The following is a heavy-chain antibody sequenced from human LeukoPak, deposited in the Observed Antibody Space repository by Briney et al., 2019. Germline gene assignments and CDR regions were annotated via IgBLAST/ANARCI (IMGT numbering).Heavy chain of an antibody. CDR2: IDGGGGRT. Sequence: GGSLRLSCTASGFAFSSYAMSWVRQAPGVGLEWVSAIDGGGGRTWHADSVKGRFTISRDNTKNTLYLQMNSLRAEDTAVYYCAKSSYYDTSGYYREYYFDYWGQGTLVTVSS. J-gene: IGHJ4*02. V-gene: IGHV3-23*01. CDR1: GFAFSSYA. D-gene: IGHD3-22*01. CDR3: AKSSYYDTSGYYREYYFDY.